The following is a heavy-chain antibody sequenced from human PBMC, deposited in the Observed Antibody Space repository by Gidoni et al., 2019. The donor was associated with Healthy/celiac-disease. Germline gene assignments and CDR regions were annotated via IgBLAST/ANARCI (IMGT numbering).Heavy chain of an antibody. J-gene: IGHJ4*02. D-gene: IGHD2-21*01. CDR2: IYYSGST. Sequence: QLQLQESGPGLVKPSEPLSLTCPVPGGSISSSSYYWGWIRQPPGKGLEWIGSIYYSGSTYYNPSLKSRVTISVDTSKNQFSLKLSSVTAADTAVYYCARLVVGPKWLPPYYFDYWGQGTLVTVSS. CDR3: ARLVVGPKWLPPYYFDY. CDR1: GGSISSSSYY. V-gene: IGHV4-39*01.